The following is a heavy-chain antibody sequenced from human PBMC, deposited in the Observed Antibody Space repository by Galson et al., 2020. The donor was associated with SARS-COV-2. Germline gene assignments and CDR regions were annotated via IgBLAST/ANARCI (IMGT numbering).Heavy chain of an antibody. CDR2: VTYNGGST. V-gene: IGHV3-23*01. CDR1: GFTFSNYA. CDR3: AKHQDEWELLCPVDF. D-gene: IGHD1-26*01. Sequence: ESLKISCPASGFTFSNYAMSWVRQAPAKRLESVSGVTYNGGSTHYADSMKGRFTISRDNSKSMLYLQMSGLRAEDTAVYYCAKHQDEWELLCPVDFRGQGILVTVSS. J-gene: IGHJ4*02.